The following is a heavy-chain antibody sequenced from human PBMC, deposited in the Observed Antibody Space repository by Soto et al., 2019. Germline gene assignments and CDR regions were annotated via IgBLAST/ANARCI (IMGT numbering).Heavy chain of an antibody. CDR2: ISYDGSNK. V-gene: IGHV3-30-3*01. CDR1: GLTFSTYA. Sequence: PGGSLRLSCAASGLTFSTYAMHWVRQAPGKGLEWVAVISYDGSNKYHADSVKGRFTISRDSSKNTLYLQMNSLTGEDTAVYYCARDSPQGVDVWGQGTTVTV. J-gene: IGHJ6*02. CDR3: ARDSPQGVDV.